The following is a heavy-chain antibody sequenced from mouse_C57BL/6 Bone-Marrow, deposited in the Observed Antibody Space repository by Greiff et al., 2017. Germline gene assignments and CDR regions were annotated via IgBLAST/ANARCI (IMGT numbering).Heavy chain of an antibody. V-gene: IGHV1-74*01. CDR3: AIAHMVSFDY. CDR2: IHPSGGDT. D-gene: IGHD2-2*01. CDR1: GYTFTSYW. Sequence: VQLQQSGAELVKPGASVKVSCKASGYTFTSYWMHWVKQRPGQGLEWIGRIHPSGGDTNYNEKFKGKATLTVDKSSSTAYMQLSSLTSEDSAVYYCAIAHMVSFDYGGQGNAPTVSA. J-gene: IGHJ2*01.